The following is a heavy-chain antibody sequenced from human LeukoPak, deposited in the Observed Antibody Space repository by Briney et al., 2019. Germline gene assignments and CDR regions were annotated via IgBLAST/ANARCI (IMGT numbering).Heavy chain of an antibody. D-gene: IGHD3-3*01. V-gene: IGHV3-48*03. CDR1: EXTFTNYE. J-gene: IGHJ6*02. CDR3: ARASIFGVVISNGMDV. Sequence: GGSLRLSCVASEXTFTNYEMNWVRQAPGKGLEWVSFIRSSSSTIFYADSVKGRFTISRDNAKTSLYLQMNSLRAEDTAIYYCARASIFGVVISNGMDVWGQGTTVTVSS. CDR2: IRSSSSTI.